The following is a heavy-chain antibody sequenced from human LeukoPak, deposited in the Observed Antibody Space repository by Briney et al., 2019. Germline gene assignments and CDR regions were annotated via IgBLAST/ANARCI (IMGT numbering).Heavy chain of an antibody. V-gene: IGHV3-74*01. CDR3: VSDLCGGDDQ. D-gene: IGHD3-3*01. CDR2: IDEDGKTI. J-gene: IGHJ5*02. Sequence: GGSLRLSRAASGFTFNSYWMHWVRQAPGKGLVWVSRIDEDGKTIDYADSVKGRFTISRDNAKDTLYLQMSSLRDEDTAVYYCVSDLCGGDDQWGRGTLVTVYS. CDR1: GFTFNSYW.